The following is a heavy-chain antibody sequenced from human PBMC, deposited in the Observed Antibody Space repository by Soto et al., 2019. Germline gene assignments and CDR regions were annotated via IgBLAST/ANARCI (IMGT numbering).Heavy chain of an antibody. V-gene: IGHV3-23*01. CDR1: AFTFNSYA. Sequence: EVQLLESGGGFVQPGGSLRLSCAASAFTFNSYAMSWVRQAPGKGLEWVSAISVSGGSTYYADSVKGRFTISRANSKNTLYLQMNSLRAEDTAVYFCAKVAGYGGNTGAFDIWGQVKMVTVSA. CDR3: AKVAGYGGNTGAFDI. CDR2: ISVSGGST. J-gene: IGHJ3*02. D-gene: IGHD4-17*01.